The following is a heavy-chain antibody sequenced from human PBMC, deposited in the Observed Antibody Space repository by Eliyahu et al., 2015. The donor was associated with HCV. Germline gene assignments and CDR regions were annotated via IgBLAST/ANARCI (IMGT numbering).Heavy chain of an antibody. V-gene: IGHV4-34*01. CDR3: ARGHGDYSPAWFDP. CDR2: INHSGXT. Sequence: QVQLQQWGAGLLKPSETLSLTCAVYGGSFSGXXWSWIRQPPGKGLEWIGEINHSGXTNYNPSLKSRVTISVDTSKNQFSLKLTSVTAADTAVYYCARGHGDYSPAWFDPWGQGTLVTVSS. D-gene: IGHD4-17*01. J-gene: IGHJ5*02. CDR1: GGSFSGXX.